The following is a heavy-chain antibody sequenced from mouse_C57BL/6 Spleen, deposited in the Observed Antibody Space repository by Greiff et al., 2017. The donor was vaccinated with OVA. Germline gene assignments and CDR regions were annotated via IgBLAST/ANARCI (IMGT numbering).Heavy chain of an antibody. CDR3: ARSDGYYGY. V-gene: IGHV1-69*01. Sequence: QVQLKQSGAELVMPGASVKLSCKASGYTFTSYWMHWVKQRPGQGLEWIGEIDPSDSYTNYNQKFKGKSTLTVDKSSSTAYMQLSSLTSEDSAVYYCARSDGYYGYWGQGTTLTVSS. CDR2: IDPSDSYT. J-gene: IGHJ2*01. CDR1: GYTFTSYW. D-gene: IGHD2-3*01.